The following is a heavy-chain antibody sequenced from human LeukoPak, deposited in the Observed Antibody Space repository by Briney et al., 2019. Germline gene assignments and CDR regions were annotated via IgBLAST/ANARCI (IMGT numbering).Heavy chain of an antibody. D-gene: IGHD1-26*01. J-gene: IGHJ4*02. Sequence: PGGSLGLSCAASGFTVSSNYMSWVRQAPGKGLEWVSVIYSGGSTYYADSVKGRFTISRDNSKNTLYLQMNSLRAEDTAVYYCAKDVFIESYLNDYWGQGTLVTVSS. CDR2: IYSGGST. V-gene: IGHV3-53*01. CDR3: AKDVFIESYLNDY. CDR1: GFTVSSNY.